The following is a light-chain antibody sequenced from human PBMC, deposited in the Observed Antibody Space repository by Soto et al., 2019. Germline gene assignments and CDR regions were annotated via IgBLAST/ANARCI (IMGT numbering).Light chain of an antibody. CDR1: SSDVGGYNY. J-gene: IGLJ1*01. CDR2: DVS. V-gene: IGLV2-11*01. Sequence: QSALTQPRSVSGSPGQSVTISCTGTSSDVGGYNYVSWYQQHPGKAPKLMIYDVSVRPSGVPDRFSGSKSGNTASLAISGLQAEDEADYYCCSYAGTYTLGVFGTGTKVTVL. CDR3: CSYAGTYTLGV.